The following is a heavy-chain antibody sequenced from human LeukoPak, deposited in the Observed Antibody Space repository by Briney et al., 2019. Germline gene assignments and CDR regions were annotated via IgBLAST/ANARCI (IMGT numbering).Heavy chain of an antibody. CDR2: IYENGGTT. J-gene: IGHJ4*02. D-gene: IGHD3-3*01. V-gene: IGHV3-23*01. CDR3: ARGPPYYDFWSGYYTGDY. Sequence: GGSLRLSCVGSGFTFRSHAMSWVRQAPEKGLEFVSGIYENGGTTYYADSVKGRFTISRDNSKNTLYLQMNSLRAEDTAVYYCARGPPYYDFWSGYYTGDYWGQGTLVTVSS. CDR1: GFTFRSHA.